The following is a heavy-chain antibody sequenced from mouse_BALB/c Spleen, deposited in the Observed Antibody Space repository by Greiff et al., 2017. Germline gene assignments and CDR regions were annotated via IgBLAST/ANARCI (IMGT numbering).Heavy chain of an antibody. J-gene: IGHJ2*01. CDR1: GYTFTSYW. Sequence: QVQLQQPGAELVKPGASVKLSCKASGYTFTSYWMHWVKQRPGQGLEWIGEIDPSDSYTNYNQKFKGKATLTVDKSSSTAYMQLSSLTSEDSAVYYCATLLRLQYYFDDWGQGTTLTVSS. CDR2: IDPSDSYT. CDR3: ATLLRLQYYFDD. V-gene: IGHV1-69*02. D-gene: IGHD1-2*01.